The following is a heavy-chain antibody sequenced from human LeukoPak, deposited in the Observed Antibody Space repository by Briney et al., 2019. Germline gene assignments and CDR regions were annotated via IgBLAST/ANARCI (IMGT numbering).Heavy chain of an antibody. D-gene: IGHD1-26*01. CDR1: GFTFSSDE. J-gene: IGHJ4*02. CDR3: AKRGATIGGNDY. CDR2: ISSSGSTI. V-gene: IGHV3-48*03. Sequence: GGSLRLSCAPSGFTFSSDEIYWVRQAPGKGLEWGSYISSSGSTIYYADSVKGRFTISRDNSKNTLYLQMNSLRAEDTAVYYCAKRGATIGGNDYWGQGTLVTVSS.